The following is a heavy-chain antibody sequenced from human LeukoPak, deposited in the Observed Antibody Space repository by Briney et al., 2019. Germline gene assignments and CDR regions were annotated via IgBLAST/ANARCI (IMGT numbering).Heavy chain of an antibody. J-gene: IGHJ4*02. CDR3: AKEYSGYDFDY. Sequence: GGSLRLSCAASGFTFRFSSYAMSWVRQAPGRGLEWVSSIAASTNHADSVQGRFTISRDNSKNTLYLQMNSLRAEGTALYYCAKEYSGYDFDYWGQGTLVTVSS. V-gene: IGHV3-23*01. D-gene: IGHD5-12*01. CDR1: GFTFRFSSYA. CDR2: IAAST.